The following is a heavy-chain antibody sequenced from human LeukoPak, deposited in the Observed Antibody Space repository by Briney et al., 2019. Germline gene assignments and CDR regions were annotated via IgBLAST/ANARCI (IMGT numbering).Heavy chain of an antibody. CDR2: TYYSRNT. CDR1: GGSISSSGNF. D-gene: IGHD5-24*01. CDR3: VRHEEEDGYNAKTFDY. V-gene: IGHV4-39*01. J-gene: IGHJ4*02. Sequence: SETLSLTCTVSGGSISSSGNFWGWVRQPPGRGLEWIASTYYSRNTYYNPSPKSRVTISVDTSKNQFSLKLSSVTAADTAVYYCVRHEEEDGYNAKTFDYWGQGTLVTVSS.